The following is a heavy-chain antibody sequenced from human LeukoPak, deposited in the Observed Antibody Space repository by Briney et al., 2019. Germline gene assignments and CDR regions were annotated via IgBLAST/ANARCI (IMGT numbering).Heavy chain of an antibody. D-gene: IGHD3-16*01. CDR3: ARDGGIMYYYMDV. J-gene: IGHJ6*03. Sequence: GGSLRLSCAASGFTFSSYSMNWVRQAPGKGLEWVSSISSSSSYIHYADSVRGRFTISRDNAKNSLYLHMNSLRAEDAAEYYCARDGGIMYYYMDVWGKGTTVTISS. V-gene: IGHV3-21*01. CDR2: ISSSSSYI. CDR1: GFTFSSYS.